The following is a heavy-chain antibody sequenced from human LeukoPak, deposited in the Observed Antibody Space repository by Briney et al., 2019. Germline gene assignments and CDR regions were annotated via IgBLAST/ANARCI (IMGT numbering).Heavy chain of an antibody. CDR1: GFTFSSYG. CDR2: ISYGGSNK. J-gene: IGHJ4*02. CDR3: AKDVGMIGYCSGGSRYAIDY. D-gene: IGHD2-15*01. Sequence: GRSLRLSCAASGFTFSSYGMHWVRQAPGKGLEWVAVISYGGSNKFYADSVKGRFTISRDNSKNTLYLQMNSLRAEDTAVYYCAKDVGMIGYCSGGSRYAIDYWGQGTLVTVSS. V-gene: IGHV3-30*18.